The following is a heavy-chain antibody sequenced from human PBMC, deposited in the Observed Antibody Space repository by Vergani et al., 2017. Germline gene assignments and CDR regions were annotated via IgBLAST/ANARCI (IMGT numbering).Heavy chain of an antibody. CDR1: GFTFSSYA. CDR2: ISSSSSYI. J-gene: IGHJ4*02. D-gene: IGHD6-13*01. Sequence: VQLVESGGGVVQPGRSLRLSCAASGFTFSSYAMNWVRQAPGKGLEWVSSISSSSSYIYYADSVKGRFTISRDNAKNSLYLQMNSLRAEDTAVYYCARHRIAGQYSSSWYVGDGRVYYFDYWGQGTLVTVSS. V-gene: IGHV3-21*01. CDR3: ARHRIAGQYSSSWYVGDGRVYYFDY.